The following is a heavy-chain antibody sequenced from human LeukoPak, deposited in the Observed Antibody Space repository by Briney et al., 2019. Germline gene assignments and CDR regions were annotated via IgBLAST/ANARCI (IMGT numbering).Heavy chain of an antibody. V-gene: IGHV3-21*01. J-gene: IGHJ4*02. D-gene: IGHD4/OR15-4a*01. Sequence: PGGSLRLSCVASGFTFSSYSMNWVRQAPGKGLEWFSSISSSATYTYYADSVRCRFTISRDKAKETLYLQMNRLRADDTALYYCARDSTANLDYWGQGTLVTVSS. CDR3: ARDSTANLDY. CDR2: ISSSATYT. CDR1: GFTFSSYS.